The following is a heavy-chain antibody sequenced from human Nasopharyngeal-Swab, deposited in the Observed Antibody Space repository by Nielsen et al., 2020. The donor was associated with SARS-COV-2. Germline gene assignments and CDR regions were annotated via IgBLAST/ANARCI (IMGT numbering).Heavy chain of an antibody. J-gene: IGHJ4*02. CDR2: IWYDGSNK. D-gene: IGHD2-15*01. V-gene: IGHV3-33*01. CDR3: ARDSGYCSGGSCYSDYFDY. CDR1: GFTFSSYG. Sequence: GESLKISCAASGFTFSSYGMHWVRQAPGKGLAWVAVIWYDGSNKYYADSVKGRFTISRDNSKNTLYLQMNSLRAEDTAVYYCARDSGYCSGGSCYSDYFDYWGQGTLVTVSS.